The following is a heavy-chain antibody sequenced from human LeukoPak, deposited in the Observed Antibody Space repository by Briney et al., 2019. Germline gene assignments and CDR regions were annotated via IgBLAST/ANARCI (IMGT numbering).Heavy chain of an antibody. CDR3: ARAGYSGSDYYFDY. J-gene: IGHJ4*02. Sequence: ASVKVSCKASGGTFTSYAISWVRQAPGQGLEWRGGIIPIFGTANYAQKFQGRVTITTDESTSTAYMELSSLRSEDTAVYYCARAGYSGSDYYFDYWGQGTLVTVSS. D-gene: IGHD1-26*01. V-gene: IGHV1-69*05. CDR1: GGTFTSYA. CDR2: IIPIFGTA.